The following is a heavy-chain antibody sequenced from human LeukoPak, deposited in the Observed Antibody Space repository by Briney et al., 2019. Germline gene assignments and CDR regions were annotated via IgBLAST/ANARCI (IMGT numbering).Heavy chain of an antibody. Sequence: PSETLSLTCTVSGGSISSYYWSWIRQPAGKGLEWIGRIYTSGSTNYNPSLKSRVTMSVDTSKNQFSLKLSSVTAADTAVYYCAVTHYGGNSSNSCYYYYMDVWGKGTTVTVSS. V-gene: IGHV4-4*07. J-gene: IGHJ6*03. CDR3: AVTHYGGNSSNSCYYYYMDV. CDR1: GGSISSYY. D-gene: IGHD4-23*01. CDR2: IYTSGST.